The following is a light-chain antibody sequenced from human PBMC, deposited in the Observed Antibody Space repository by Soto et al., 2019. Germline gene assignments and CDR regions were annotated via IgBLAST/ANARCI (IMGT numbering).Light chain of an antibody. J-gene: IGKJ4*01. V-gene: IGKV1-33*01. CDR1: QDISNY. CDR2: DAS. CDR3: QQYDNLP. Sequence: DIQMTQSPSSLSASVGDRVTITCQASQDISNYLNWYQQKPGKAPKLLIYDASNLETGVPSRFSGSGSGTDFTFTIISLQPEDIATDYCQQYDNLPFGGGTKVEIK.